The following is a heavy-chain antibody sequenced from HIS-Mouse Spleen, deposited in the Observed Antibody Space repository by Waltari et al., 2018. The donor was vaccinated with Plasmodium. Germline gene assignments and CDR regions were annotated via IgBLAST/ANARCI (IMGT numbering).Heavy chain of an antibody. J-gene: IGHJ2*01. CDR3: ASSWCWYFDL. CDR2: IKQDGSEK. Sequence: EVQLVESGGGLVQPGGSLRLSCAASGFTFSSYWMSWVGQAPGKGREWVAKIKQDGSEKYYVDSVKGRFTISRDNAKNSLYLQMNSLRAEDTAVYYCASSWCWYFDLWGRGTLVTVSS. D-gene: IGHD6-13*01. V-gene: IGHV3-7*01. CDR1: GFTFSSYW.